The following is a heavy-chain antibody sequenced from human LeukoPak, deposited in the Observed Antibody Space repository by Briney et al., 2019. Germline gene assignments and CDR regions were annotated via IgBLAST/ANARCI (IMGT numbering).Heavy chain of an antibody. J-gene: IGHJ5*02. V-gene: IGHV3-23*01. Sequence: GGSLRLSCAASGFTLSSYGMSWVRQAPGKGLEWVSAISGSGSNTYYADSVKGRFTISRDNSKNTLYLQMNSLRAEDTAVYYCAKGIIDGSGYYYDWFDPWGQGTLVTVSS. CDR3: AKGIIDGSGYYYDWFDP. CDR1: GFTLSSYG. D-gene: IGHD3-22*01. CDR2: ISGSGSNT.